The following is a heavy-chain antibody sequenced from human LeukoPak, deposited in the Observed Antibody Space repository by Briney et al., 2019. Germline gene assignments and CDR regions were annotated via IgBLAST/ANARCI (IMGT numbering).Heavy chain of an antibody. D-gene: IGHD2-2*01. CDR1: GGTFSSYA. CDR2: IIPIFGTA. CDR3: ASVTYTSFDDFDH. V-gene: IGHV1-69*05. Sequence: ASVKVSCKASGGTFSSYAISWVRQAPGQGLEWMGGIIPIFGTANYAQKFQGRVTITTDESTSTAYMELRSLRSDDTAVYYCASVTYTSFDDFDHWGQGTLVTVSS. J-gene: IGHJ4*02.